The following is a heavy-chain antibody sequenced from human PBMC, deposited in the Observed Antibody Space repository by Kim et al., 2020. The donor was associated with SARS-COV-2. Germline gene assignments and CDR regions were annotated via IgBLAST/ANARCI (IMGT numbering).Heavy chain of an antibody. CDR1: GGSISSGTW. Sequence: SETLSLTCGVSGGSISSGTWWRWVRQPPGKGLEWLGEVSHSWNTNYNPSLRSRVTISVDKSKNHFSLRLNSVTAADTAVYYCARLDYDIGGYYWFDPWGPGTPVTVAA. V-gene: IGHV4-4*02. CDR2: VSHSWNT. CDR3: ARLDYDIGGYYWFDP. D-gene: IGHD1-26*01. J-gene: IGHJ5*02.